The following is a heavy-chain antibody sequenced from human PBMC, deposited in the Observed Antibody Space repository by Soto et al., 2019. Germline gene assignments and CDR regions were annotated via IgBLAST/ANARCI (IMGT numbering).Heavy chain of an antibody. D-gene: IGHD3-10*01. Sequence: LGESLKISCKGSGYSFTSYWIGWVRQMPGKGLEWMGIIYPGDSDTRYSPSFQGQVTISADKSISTAYLQWSSLKASDTAMYYCARRQRVRGPIGGGAFDIWGQGTMVTVSS. J-gene: IGHJ3*02. V-gene: IGHV5-51*01. CDR2: IYPGDSDT. CDR1: GYSFTSYW. CDR3: ARRQRVRGPIGGGAFDI.